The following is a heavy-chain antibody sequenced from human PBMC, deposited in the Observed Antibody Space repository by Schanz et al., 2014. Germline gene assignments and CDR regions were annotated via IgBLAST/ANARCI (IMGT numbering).Heavy chain of an antibody. CDR3: ARNIVGVTAAIDAFDI. Sequence: QVQLQESGPGLVKPSETLSLTCTVSGGSISSGGYYWSWIRQPPGKGLEWIGYIHYSGSAYYNPSLKSQVTIAVDTSKNHFLLRLRAVSAADTAVYYGARNIVGVTAAIDAFDIWGQGTMVTVSS. J-gene: IGHJ3*02. V-gene: IGHV4-31*01. D-gene: IGHD2-2*02. CDR2: IHYSGSA. CDR1: GGSISSGGYY.